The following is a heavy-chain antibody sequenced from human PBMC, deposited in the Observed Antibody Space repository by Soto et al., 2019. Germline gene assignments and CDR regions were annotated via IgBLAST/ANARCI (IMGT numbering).Heavy chain of an antibody. V-gene: IGHV4-59*01. CDR2: TYYSGST. CDR1: GGSISSYY. J-gene: IGHJ5*02. D-gene: IGHD2-15*01. Sequence: SSETLSLTCTVSGGSISSYYWSWIRQPPGKGLEWIGYTYYSGSTNYNPSLKSRVTMSVDTSKNQFSLKLNSVTAADTAVYYCARTYCSGANCYPGGNWFDPWGQGTLVTVSS. CDR3: ARTYCSGANCYPGGNWFDP.